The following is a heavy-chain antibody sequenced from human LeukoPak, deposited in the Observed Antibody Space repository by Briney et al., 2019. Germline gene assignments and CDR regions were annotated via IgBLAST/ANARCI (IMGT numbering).Heavy chain of an antibody. CDR2: IWYDGSNK. J-gene: IGHJ6*02. V-gene: IGHV3-33*01. CDR3: ARDPGVVTAISYYGMGV. CDR1: GFTFSSYG. D-gene: IGHD2-21*02. Sequence: GRSLRLSCAASGFTFSSYGMHWVRQAPGKGLEWVAVIWYDGSNKYYADSVKGRFTISRDNSKNTLYLQMNSLRAEDTAVYYCARDPGVVTAISYYGMGVWGQGTTVTVSS.